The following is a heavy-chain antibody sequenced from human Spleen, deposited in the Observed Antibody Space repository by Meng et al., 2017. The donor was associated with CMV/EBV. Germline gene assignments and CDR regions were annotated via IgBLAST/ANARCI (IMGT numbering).Heavy chain of an antibody. V-gene: IGHV3-53*01. D-gene: IGHD1-26*01. CDR3: ATGLNSDSLTLDAFDI. Sequence: GGSLRLSCAVSGFTVINNCLTWVRQAPGKGLEWVAIIYSGGTTSYTDSVKGRFTISRDNSKNTLYLQMNSLRAEDTAVYYCATGLNSDSLTLDAFDIWGQGTMVTVSS. J-gene: IGHJ3*02. CDR1: GFTVINNC. CDR2: IYSGGTT.